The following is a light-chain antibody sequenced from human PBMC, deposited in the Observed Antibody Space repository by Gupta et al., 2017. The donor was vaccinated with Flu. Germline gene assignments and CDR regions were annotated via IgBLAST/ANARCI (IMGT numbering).Light chain of an antibody. Sequence: QSVLTQPPSASGTPGQRVTTSCSGRSSNIGINTVSWFQQFPGTAPKLLIYSNSQRPSGVPDRFSGSKSGTSASLAIRGLQSEDGAVYYCASWDDSLNGWVFGGGTKLTVL. V-gene: IGLV1-44*01. J-gene: IGLJ3*02. CDR2: SNS. CDR1: SSNIGINT. CDR3: ASWDDSLNGWV.